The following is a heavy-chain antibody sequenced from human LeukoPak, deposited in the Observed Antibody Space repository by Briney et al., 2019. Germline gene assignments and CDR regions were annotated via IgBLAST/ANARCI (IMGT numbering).Heavy chain of an antibody. D-gene: IGHD3-10*01. CDR2: ISGSGGST. Sequence: PGGSLRLSCAASGFTFSSYAVSWVRQAPGKGLEWVSAISGSGGSTYYADSVKGRFTISRDNSKDTLYLQMNSLRAEDTAVYYCAKGLLLWFGELSIFDYWGQGTLVTVSS. CDR1: GFTFSSYA. CDR3: AKGLLLWFGELSIFDY. J-gene: IGHJ4*02. V-gene: IGHV3-23*01.